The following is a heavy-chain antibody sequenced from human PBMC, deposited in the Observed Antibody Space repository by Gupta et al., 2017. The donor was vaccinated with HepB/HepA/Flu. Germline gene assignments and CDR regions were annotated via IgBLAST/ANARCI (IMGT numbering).Heavy chain of an antibody. Sequence: EVQPVDAGGGLVQPGGSLKLSCAASGFTFSSYTMNWFRQAPGERLGGGAYISSTSSHITYSDAGMDRFTIYRDNDKNALYLQLRNLREADNAAYYCALSGEAVDYNAHYDYWGQGALVTVSS. CDR1: GFTFSSYT. CDR3: ALSGEAVDYNAHYDY. V-gene: IGHV3-48*02. J-gene: IGHJ4*02. D-gene: IGHD3-10*01. CDR2: ISSTSSHI.